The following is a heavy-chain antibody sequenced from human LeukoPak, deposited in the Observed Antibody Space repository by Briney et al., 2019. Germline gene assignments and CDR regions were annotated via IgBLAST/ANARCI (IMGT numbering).Heavy chain of an antibody. Sequence: GGSLRLSCAASGFTFSDYYMSWIRQAPGKGLEWVSYISSSGSTIYYADSVKGRFTISRDNAKNSLYLQMNSLRAEDTAVYYCARAPGPRSWSVAYFDYWGQGTLVTVSS. D-gene: IGHD6-13*01. CDR1: GFTFSDYY. CDR2: ISSSGSTI. J-gene: IGHJ4*02. CDR3: ARAPGPRSWSVAYFDY. V-gene: IGHV3-11*01.